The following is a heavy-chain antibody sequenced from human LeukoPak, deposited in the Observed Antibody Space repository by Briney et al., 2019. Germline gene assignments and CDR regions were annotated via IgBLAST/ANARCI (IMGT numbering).Heavy chain of an antibody. CDR2: INPNSGGT. V-gene: IGHV1-2*02. Sequence: ASVKVCCKASGYTFTGYYMHWVRQAPGQGLEWMGWINPNSGGTNYAQKFQGRVTMTRDTSISTAYMELSRLRSDDTAVYYCARDLMGFWSGYYNWGQGTLVTVSS. J-gene: IGHJ4*02. CDR1: GYTFTGYY. D-gene: IGHD3-3*01. CDR3: ARDLMGFWSGYYN.